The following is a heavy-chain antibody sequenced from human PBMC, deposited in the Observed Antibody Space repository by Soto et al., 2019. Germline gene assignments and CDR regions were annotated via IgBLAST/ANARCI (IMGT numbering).Heavy chain of an antibody. Sequence: QVQLVQSGAEVKTPGSSVTVSCKASGDTFTPYAVSWVRQAPGQGLEWMGGIIPIAGTPTYAQKFQGRVTITDDRSTSTTSMELSTLTSEDTAVYYCARGYCVSTSCHSLDSGGQGTPVTVSS. D-gene: IGHD2-15*01. CDR2: IIPIAGTP. CDR1: GDTFTPYA. J-gene: IGHJ4*02. V-gene: IGHV1-69*14. CDR3: ARGYCVSTSCHSLDS.